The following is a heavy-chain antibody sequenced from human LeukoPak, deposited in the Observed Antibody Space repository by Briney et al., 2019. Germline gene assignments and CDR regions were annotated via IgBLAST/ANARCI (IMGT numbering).Heavy chain of an antibody. J-gene: IGHJ5*02. D-gene: IGHD2-15*01. Sequence: PSETLSLTCTVSGGSISSYYWSWIRQPAGKGLEWIGRIYTSGSTNYNPSLKSRVTMSVDTSKNQFSLKLSSVTAADTAVYYCARLWLLLPRGVWFDPWGQGTLVTVSS. CDR1: GGSISSYY. V-gene: IGHV4-4*07. CDR3: ARLWLLLPRGVWFDP. CDR2: IYTSGST.